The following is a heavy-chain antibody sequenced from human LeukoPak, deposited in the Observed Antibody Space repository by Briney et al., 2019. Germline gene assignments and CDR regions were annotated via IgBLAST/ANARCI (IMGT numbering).Heavy chain of an antibody. CDR1: GGSISSGDYY. Sequence: SETLSLTCTVSGGSISSGDYYWSWIRQPPGKGLEWLGYIYYSGSTYYNPSLKSRVTISVDTSKNQFSLKLSSVTAADTAVYYCARQGVEQQLVSPLPPRGWFDPWGQGTLVTVSS. J-gene: IGHJ5*02. V-gene: IGHV4-30-4*01. CDR2: IYYSGST. D-gene: IGHD6-13*01. CDR3: ARQGVEQQLVSPLPPRGWFDP.